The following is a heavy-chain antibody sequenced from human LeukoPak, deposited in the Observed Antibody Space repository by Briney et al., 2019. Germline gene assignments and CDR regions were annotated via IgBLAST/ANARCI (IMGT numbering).Heavy chain of an antibody. CDR1: GFTFSSYW. Sequence: GGSLRLSCAASGFTFSSYWMHWVRQAPGKGLVWVSRINSDGSSTSYADSVKGRFTISRDNAKNTLYLQMNSLRAEDTAVYYCARGYSSSWYQNYYYGMDVWGKGTTVTVSS. D-gene: IGHD6-13*01. CDR3: ARGYSSSWYQNYYYGMDV. CDR2: INSDGSST. V-gene: IGHV3-74*01. J-gene: IGHJ6*04.